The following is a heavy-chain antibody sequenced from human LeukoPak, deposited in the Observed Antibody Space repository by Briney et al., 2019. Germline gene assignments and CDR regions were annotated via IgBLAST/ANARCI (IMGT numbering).Heavy chain of an antibody. CDR3: ARARDYGSGRANAFDI. V-gene: IGHV3-7*05. D-gene: IGHD3-10*01. Sequence: EGSLRLSCAASGFTFSSYWMSWVRQAPGKGLEWVANIKRDGSEKYYVDSVKGRLTISRDNAENSLYLQMNSLRAEDTAVYYCARARDYGSGRANAFDIWGQGTMVTVSS. J-gene: IGHJ3*02. CDR2: IKRDGSEK. CDR1: GFTFSSYW.